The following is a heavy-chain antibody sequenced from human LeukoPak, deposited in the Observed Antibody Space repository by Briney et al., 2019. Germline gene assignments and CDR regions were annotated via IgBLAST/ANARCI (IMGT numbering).Heavy chain of an antibody. CDR1: GFTFSSYA. V-gene: IGHV3-23*01. J-gene: IGHJ4*02. CDR2: ISGSGDST. D-gene: IGHD2-15*01. CDR3: AKAGAVVVVAAKYFDY. Sequence: GGSLRLSCAASGFTFSSYAMSWVRQAPGKGLEWVSAISGSGDSTYYADSVKGRFTIPRDNSKNTLYLQMNSLRAEDTAVYYCAKAGAVVVVAAKYFDYWGQGTLVTVSS.